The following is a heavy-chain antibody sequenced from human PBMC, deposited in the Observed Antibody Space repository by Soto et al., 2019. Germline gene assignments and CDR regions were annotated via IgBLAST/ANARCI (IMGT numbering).Heavy chain of an antibody. CDR2: ISSSGSTI. D-gene: IGHD1-26*01. Sequence: EVQLVESGGGLVQPGGSLRLSCAASGFTFSSYEMNWVRQAPGKGLEWVSYISSSGSTIYYADSVKGRFTISRDNAKNSLYLQMNSLRAEDTAVYYCARDRGERVVQWELLVYYYGMDVWGQGTTVTVSS. CDR3: ARDRGERVVQWELLVYYYGMDV. J-gene: IGHJ6*02. CDR1: GFTFSSYE. V-gene: IGHV3-48*03.